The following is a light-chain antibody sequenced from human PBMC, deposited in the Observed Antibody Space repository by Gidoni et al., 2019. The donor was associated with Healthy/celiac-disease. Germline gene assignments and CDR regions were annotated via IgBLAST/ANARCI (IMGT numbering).Light chain of an antibody. Sequence: SYELTQPHSVSVSPGQTASITCSGDKLGDKYACWYQQKPGQFPVLVIYQDSKRPSGMPERFSGSNSGNTATLTISGTQAMDEADYYCQAWDSSTVVFGGGTKLTVL. CDR3: QAWDSSTVV. V-gene: IGLV3-1*01. CDR1: KLGDKY. CDR2: QDS. J-gene: IGLJ2*01.